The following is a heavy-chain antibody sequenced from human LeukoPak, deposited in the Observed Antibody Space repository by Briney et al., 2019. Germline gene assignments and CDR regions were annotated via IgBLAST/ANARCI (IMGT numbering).Heavy chain of an antibody. CDR1: GGTFSSYA. CDR3: AREELPGTTPTEGSYYFDY. CDR2: IIPIFGTA. D-gene: IGHD2-2*01. J-gene: IGHJ4*02. V-gene: IGHV1-69*05. Sequence: SVKVSCKASGGTFSSYAISWVRQAPGQGLEWMGGIIPIFGTANYAQKFQGRVTITTDESTSTAYMELSSLRSEDTAVYYCAREELPGTTPTEGSYYFDYWGQGTLVTVSS.